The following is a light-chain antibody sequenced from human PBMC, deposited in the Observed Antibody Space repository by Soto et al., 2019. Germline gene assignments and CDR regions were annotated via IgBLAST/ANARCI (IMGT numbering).Light chain of an antibody. Sequence: DIQITQSPSTLSSSVGDRVTITCRASQSISSWLAWYQQKPRKAPKLLIYDASRLQSGVPSRFSGSGSGTEFTLTITSLQPDDFATYFCQQYNRYSTFGQGT. J-gene: IGKJ1*01. CDR2: DAS. CDR1: QSISSW. CDR3: QQYNRYST. V-gene: IGKV1-5*01.